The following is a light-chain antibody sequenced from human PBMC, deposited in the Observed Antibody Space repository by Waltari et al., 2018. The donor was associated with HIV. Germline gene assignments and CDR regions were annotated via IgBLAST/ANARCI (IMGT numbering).Light chain of an antibody. Sequence: IVLTQSPATLSLSPGERATLSSMASPSVMTYLAWYPQKPGPAPRLPIYDASNRAAGIPARFSGRGSGTDFTLTISSLEPEDFAVYYCQQRINWPPITFGQGTRLDIK. CDR1: PSVMTY. J-gene: IGKJ5*01. CDR3: QQRINWPPIT. V-gene: IGKV3-11*01. CDR2: DAS.